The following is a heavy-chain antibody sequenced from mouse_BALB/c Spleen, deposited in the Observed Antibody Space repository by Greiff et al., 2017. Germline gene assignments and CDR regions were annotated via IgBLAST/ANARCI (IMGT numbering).Heavy chain of an antibody. CDR3: ARGNGLFAY. CDR1: GFTFSSYA. Sequence: EVKLVESGGGLVKPGGSLKLSCAASGFTFSSYAMSWVRQPPEKRLEWVASISSGGSTYYPDSVKGRFTISRDNARNILYLQMSSLRSEDTAMYYCARGNGLFAYWGQGTLVTVSA. CDR2: ISSGGST. D-gene: IGHD1-2*01. J-gene: IGHJ3*01. V-gene: IGHV5-6-5*01.